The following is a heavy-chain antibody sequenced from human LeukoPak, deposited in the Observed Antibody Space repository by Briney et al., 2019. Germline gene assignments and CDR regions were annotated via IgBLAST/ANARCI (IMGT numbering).Heavy chain of an antibody. CDR3: ARIGYSYGPQYYFDY. CDR2: IYHSGST. J-gene: IGHJ4*02. V-gene: IGHV4-30-2*01. Sequence: SETLSLTCAVSGGSISSGGYSWSWIRQPPGKGLEWIGYIYHSGSTYYNPSLKSRVTISVDTSKNQFSLKLSSVTAADTAVYYCARIGYSYGPQYYFDYWGQGTLVTVSS. D-gene: IGHD5-18*01. CDR1: GGSISSGGYS.